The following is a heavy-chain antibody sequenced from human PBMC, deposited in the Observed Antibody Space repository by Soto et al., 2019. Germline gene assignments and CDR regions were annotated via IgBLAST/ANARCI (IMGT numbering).Heavy chain of an antibody. CDR1: GFTFSSYA. CDR3: ARGIGLLDVYYYYGMDV. V-gene: IGHV3-30-3*01. J-gene: IGHJ6*02. Sequence: GGSLRLSCAASGFTFSSYAMHWVRQAPGKGLEWVAVISYDGSNKYYADSVKGRFTISRDNSKNTLYLQMNSLRAEDTAVYYCARGIGLLDVYYYYGMDVWGQGTTVTVSS. D-gene: IGHD3-3*02. CDR2: ISYDGSNK.